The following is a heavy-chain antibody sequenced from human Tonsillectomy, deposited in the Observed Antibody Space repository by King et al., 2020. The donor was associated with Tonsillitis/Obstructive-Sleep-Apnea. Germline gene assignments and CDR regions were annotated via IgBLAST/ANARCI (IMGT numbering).Heavy chain of an antibody. CDR2: ISGTDGST. Sequence: EVQLVESGGGLVRPGGSLRLSCAASGFTFSSYAMSWVRQAPGKGLEWVSAISGTDGSTYYADSVRGRFTISRDNSKNTLYLQMNSLRAEDTAVYYCAKAKLEPNVAPDDAFDIWGQGTMVTVSS. D-gene: IGHD1-1*01. V-gene: IGHV3-23*04. CDR3: AKAKLEPNVAPDDAFDI. CDR1: GFTFSSYA. J-gene: IGHJ3*02.